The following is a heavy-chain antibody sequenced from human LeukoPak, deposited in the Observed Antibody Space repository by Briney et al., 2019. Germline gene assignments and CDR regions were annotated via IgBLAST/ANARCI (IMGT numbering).Heavy chain of an antibody. Sequence: ASVKVSCKASGYTFTSYAMNWVRQAPGQGLEWMGWINTNTGNPTYAQGFTGRFVFSLDTSVSTAYLQINALKAEDTAVYYCARPELRWSAYYYMDVWGKGTTVTVSS. J-gene: IGHJ6*03. V-gene: IGHV7-4-1*02. CDR3: ARPELRWSAYYYMDV. CDR2: INTNTGNP. CDR1: GYTFTSYA. D-gene: IGHD4-23*01.